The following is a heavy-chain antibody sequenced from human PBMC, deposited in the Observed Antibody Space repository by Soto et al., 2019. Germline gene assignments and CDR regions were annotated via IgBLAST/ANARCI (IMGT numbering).Heavy chain of an antibody. CDR3: ARDRGGHALDY. D-gene: IGHD3-10*01. Sequence: QVQLVQSGAEVKKPGASVKVSCKASGYTFTSYGITWVRQAPGQGLEWMGWISAYNSNTNHAQKRQGRVTMTTNTPTSTAYMELTSLRSDDTAVYYCARDRGGHALDYWGQGTLVTVSS. J-gene: IGHJ4*02. CDR2: ISAYNSNT. CDR1: GYTFTSYG. V-gene: IGHV1-18*01.